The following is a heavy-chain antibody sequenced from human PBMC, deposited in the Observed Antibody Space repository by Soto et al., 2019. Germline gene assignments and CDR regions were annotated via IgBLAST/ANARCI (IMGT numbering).Heavy chain of an antibody. CDR1: GFPFRSYA. CDR3: ARDSPDCGSTSCYWFDP. V-gene: IGHV3-23*01. Sequence: EVQLLESGGGLVRPGGSLRLSCAASGFPFRSYAMGWVRQAPGKGLEWISVISGSGEITLYTDSVKGRFTISRDFSNNTLSLQMNSLRADDTAIYYCARDSPDCGSTSCYWFDPWGQGTLVTVSS. CDR2: ISGSGEIT. D-gene: IGHD2-2*01. J-gene: IGHJ5*02.